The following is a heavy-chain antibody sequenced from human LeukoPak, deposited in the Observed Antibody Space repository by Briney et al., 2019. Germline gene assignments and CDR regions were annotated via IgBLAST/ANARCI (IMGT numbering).Heavy chain of an antibody. CDR1: GYTFTGYY. CDR2: INPNGGGT. V-gene: IGHV1-2*02. Sequence: ASVKVSCKASGYTFTGYYMHWVRQAPGQGLEWMGWINPNGGGTNYAQKFQGRVTMTRDTSISTAYMELSRLRSDDTAVYYCARTYYYGSDPFDPWGQGTLVTVSS. J-gene: IGHJ5*02. CDR3: ARTYYYGSDPFDP. D-gene: IGHD3-10*01.